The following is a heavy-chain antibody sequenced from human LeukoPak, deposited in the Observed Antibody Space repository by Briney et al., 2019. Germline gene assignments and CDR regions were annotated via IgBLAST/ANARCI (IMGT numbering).Heavy chain of an antibody. D-gene: IGHD5-12*01. CDR1: GGSISGYY. CDR2: INHSGST. J-gene: IGHJ4*02. Sequence: SETLSLTCTVSGGSISGYYWSWIRQPPGKGLEWIGEINHSGSTNYNPSLKSRVTISVDTSKNQFSLKLSSVTAADTAVYYCARGGTSRDGYNFDYWGQGTLVTVSS. V-gene: IGHV4-34*01. CDR3: ARGGTSRDGYNFDY.